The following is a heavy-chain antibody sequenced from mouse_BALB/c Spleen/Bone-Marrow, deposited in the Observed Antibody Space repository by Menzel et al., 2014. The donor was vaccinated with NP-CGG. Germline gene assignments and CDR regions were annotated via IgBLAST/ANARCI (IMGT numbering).Heavy chain of an antibody. Sequence: QVQLKQSGAELAKPGASVKMSCKASGYNFISYWMHWVKQRPGHGLEWIGYINPSTGYTEYNQKFKDKATLTADKSSSKAYMQLSSLTSEDSAVYYCARNYDYDGGYYAMDYWGQGTSVTVSP. V-gene: IGHV1-7*01. CDR3: ARNYDYDGGYYAMDY. J-gene: IGHJ4*01. CDR1: GYNFISYW. CDR2: INPSTGYT. D-gene: IGHD2-4*01.